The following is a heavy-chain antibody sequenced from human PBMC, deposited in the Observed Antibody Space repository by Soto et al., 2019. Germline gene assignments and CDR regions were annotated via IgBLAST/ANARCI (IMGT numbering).Heavy chain of an antibody. CDR1: GGSISSGGYY. V-gene: IGHV4-31*03. Sequence: QVQLQESGPGLVKPSQTLYLTCTVSGGSISSGGYYWSWIRQHPGKGLEWIGYIYCRGSTYYNPSLKSRVTISVDTSKNQFTLKLSSVTAADTAVYYCARTLYYDSSGYRAFAFDYWGQGTLVTVAS. D-gene: IGHD3-22*01. CDR2: IYCRGST. J-gene: IGHJ4*02. CDR3: ARTLYYDSSGYRAFAFDY.